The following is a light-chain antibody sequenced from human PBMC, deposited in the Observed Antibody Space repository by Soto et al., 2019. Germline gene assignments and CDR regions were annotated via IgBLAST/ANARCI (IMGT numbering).Light chain of an antibody. CDR2: DVS. Sequence: QPVLTQPASVSGSPGQSITISCTGTSSDVGHYNFVSWYQQHPATAPKLMIYDVSSRPSGVSNRFSGSKSGNTASLTISGLQPEDEADYYCGSYTTTSTLVVFGGGTKLTVL. V-gene: IGLV2-14*03. CDR1: SSDVGHYNF. J-gene: IGLJ2*01. CDR3: GSYTTTSTLVV.